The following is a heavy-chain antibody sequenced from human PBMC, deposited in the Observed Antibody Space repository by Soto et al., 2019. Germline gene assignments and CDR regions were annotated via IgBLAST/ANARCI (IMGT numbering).Heavy chain of an antibody. Sequence: ASVKVSCKASGYTFTGYYMHWVRQAPGQGLEWMGWINPNSGGTNYAQKFQGWVTMTRDRSISTAYMELSRLRSDDTAVYYCARDGIAAPGPYYYGMDVWGQGTTVTVSS. CDR2: INPNSGGT. CDR3: ARDGIAAPGPYYYGMDV. D-gene: IGHD6-13*01. J-gene: IGHJ6*02. V-gene: IGHV1-2*04. CDR1: GYTFTGYY.